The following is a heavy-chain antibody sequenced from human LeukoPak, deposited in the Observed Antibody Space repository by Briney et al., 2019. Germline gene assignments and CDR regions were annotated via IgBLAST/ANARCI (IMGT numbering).Heavy chain of an antibody. V-gene: IGHV1-69*13. Sequence: SVKVSCKASGYTFTDYYMHWVRQAPGQGLEWMGGIIPIFGTANYAQKFQGRVTITADESTSTAYMELSSLRSEDTAVYYCARDKSSYYYDSSGFDYWGQGTLVTVSS. CDR3: ARDKSSYYYDSSGFDY. D-gene: IGHD3-22*01. CDR1: GYTFTDYY. J-gene: IGHJ4*02. CDR2: IIPIFGTA.